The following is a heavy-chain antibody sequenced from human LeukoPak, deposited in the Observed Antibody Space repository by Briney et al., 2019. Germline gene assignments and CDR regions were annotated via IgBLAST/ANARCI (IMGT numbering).Heavy chain of an antibody. CDR1: GGTFSSYA. D-gene: IGHD2-2*03. CDR2: IIPIFGTA. Sequence: ASVKVSCKASGGTFSSYAISWVRQAPGQGLEGMGGIIPIFGTANYAQKFQGRVTITTDESTSTAYMELSSLRSEDTAVYYCARDRLDIVPSGYYYYYYMDVWGKGTTVTVSS. V-gene: IGHV1-69*05. CDR3: ARDRLDIVPSGYYYYYYMDV. J-gene: IGHJ6*03.